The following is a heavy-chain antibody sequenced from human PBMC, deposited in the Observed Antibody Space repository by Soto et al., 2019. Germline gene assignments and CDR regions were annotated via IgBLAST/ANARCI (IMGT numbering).Heavy chain of an antibody. CDR2: ISAHTGSS. J-gene: IGHJ3*01. Sequence: QVQLVQSGAEVKKPGASVKVSCKASGYTFTSSGMSWVRQAPGQGLEWMGWISAHTGSSEYAQRFQGRVTMNTDRSTSTAYMELRSLRSDDTAVYYCARALFYQGSDSRGYSFDAFDFWGPGTLVTVSS. CDR1: GYTFTSSG. D-gene: IGHD3-22*01. V-gene: IGHV1-18*01. CDR3: ARALFYQGSDSRGYSFDAFDF.